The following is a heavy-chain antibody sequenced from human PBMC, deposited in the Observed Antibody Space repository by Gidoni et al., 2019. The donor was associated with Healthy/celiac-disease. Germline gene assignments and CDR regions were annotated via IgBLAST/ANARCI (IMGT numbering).Heavy chain of an antibody. J-gene: IGHJ5*02. CDR3: ARYPWKYL. CDR1: GCTFTGYY. CDR2: INPNNGGT. V-gene: IGHV1-2*07. D-gene: IGHD1-1*01. Sequence: QVQLAQSGAEVKKPGASVKAPGKASGCTFTGYYMHRVRQSPGPGPEWMGWINPNNGGTNYAHKFQCRVTMTRDTSISTAYMELIRLRSDDTSVYYCARYPWKYLWGQGTLVTVSS.